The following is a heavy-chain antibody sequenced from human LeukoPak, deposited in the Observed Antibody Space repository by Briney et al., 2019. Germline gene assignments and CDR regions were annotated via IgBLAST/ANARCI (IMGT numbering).Heavy chain of an antibody. CDR2: ICPGDSNT. V-gene: IGHV5-51*01. CDR1: GYSFTNYR. Sequence: GESLKISCKGSGYSFTNYRIGWVRQMPGKGLEWMGIICPGDSNTRYSPSFPGQVTISADKSISTAYLQWSSLKASDTAIYYCARLAVSSIWSVYFDYWGQGTLVTVSS. D-gene: IGHD6-13*01. CDR3: ARLAVSSIWSVYFDY. J-gene: IGHJ4*02.